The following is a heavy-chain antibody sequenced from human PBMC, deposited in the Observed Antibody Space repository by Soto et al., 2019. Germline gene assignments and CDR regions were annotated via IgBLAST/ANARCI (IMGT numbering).Heavy chain of an antibody. CDR2: INPNSGGK. D-gene: IGHD6-19*01. J-gene: IGHJ4*02. Sequence: QVQLVQSGAEVKKPGASVKVSCKASGYTFTGYYMPWVPQAPGEGLEWMGWINPNSGGKNYAQKFQGWVTMTRDTSISTAYMELSRLRSDDTAVYYCARGISGWYSSVDYWGQGTLVTVSS. V-gene: IGHV1-2*04. CDR3: ARGISGWYSSVDY. CDR1: GYTFTGYY.